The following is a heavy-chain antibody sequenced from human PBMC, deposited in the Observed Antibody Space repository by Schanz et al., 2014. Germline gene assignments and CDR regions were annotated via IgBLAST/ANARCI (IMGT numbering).Heavy chain of an antibody. CDR1: GFTFSSYG. CDR3: ARTRFDYGEVDY. CDR2: MSYDGSIK. D-gene: IGHD4-17*01. Sequence: QVQLVESGGGVVQPGRSLRLSCAASGFTFSSYGMHWVRQAPGKGLEWVAAMSYDGSIKYYGDSVKGRFTISRDRFQNTLYLRMSSLRAEDTAVYYCARTRFDYGEVDYWGQGTLVTVSS. J-gene: IGHJ4*02. V-gene: IGHV3-33*01.